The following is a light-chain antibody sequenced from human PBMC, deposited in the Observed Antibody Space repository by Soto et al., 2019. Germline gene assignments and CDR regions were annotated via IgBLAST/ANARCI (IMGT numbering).Light chain of an antibody. CDR2: EVS. J-gene: IGLJ1*01. Sequence: QSALTQPPSASGSPGQSVTMSCTGTSSDVGGYNYVSWYQQHPGKAPKLMIYEVSKRPSGVPDRFSGSKYGNTASLTVSGLQAEEEADDYCSSYAGSNNYVFGTGTKLTVL. CDR1: SSDVGGYNY. CDR3: SSYAGSNNYV. V-gene: IGLV2-8*01.